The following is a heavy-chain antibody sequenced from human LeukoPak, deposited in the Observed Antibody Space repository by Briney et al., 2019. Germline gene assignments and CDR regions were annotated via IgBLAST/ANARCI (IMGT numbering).Heavy chain of an antibody. CDR3: ARHRFGHLFDY. V-gene: IGHV4-59*01. D-gene: IGHD3-16*01. J-gene: IGHJ4*02. CDR2: VYHTGHT. Sequence: PSETLSLTCTVSGDSISGYYWSWIRQPPGKGLEWIGYVYHTGHTHYSPSLKSRVTVSLDTSRYQVSLILSSVTAADTAVYYCARHRFGHLFDYWGQGTLVFVSS. CDR1: GDSISGYY.